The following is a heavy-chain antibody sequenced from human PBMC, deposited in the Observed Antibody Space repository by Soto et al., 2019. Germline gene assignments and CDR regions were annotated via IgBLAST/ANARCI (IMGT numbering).Heavy chain of an antibody. J-gene: IGHJ6*02. CDR3: AREGSSSSAGYYYYGMDV. V-gene: IGHV3-21*01. D-gene: IGHD6-6*01. CDR1: GFTFSSYS. Sequence: SLRLSCAASGFTFSSYSMNWVRQAPGKGLEWVSSISSSSSYIYYADSVKGRFTISRDNAKNSLYLQMNSLRAEDTAVYYCAREGSSSSAGYYYYGMDVWGQGTTVTVSS. CDR2: ISSSSSYI.